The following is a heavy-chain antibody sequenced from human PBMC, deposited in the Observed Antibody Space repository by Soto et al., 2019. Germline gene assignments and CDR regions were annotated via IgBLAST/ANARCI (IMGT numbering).Heavy chain of an antibody. CDR2: ISSSGSTI. J-gene: IGHJ4*02. V-gene: IGHV3-11*01. CDR1: GFTFSDYY. Sequence: QVQLVESGGGLVKPGGSLRLSCAASGFTFSDYYMSWIRQAPGKGLEWVSYISSSGSTIYYADFVKGRFTMSRDNAKNSLYLEMNSLRAEDTAVYYCARVSTWITMVRGDLDYWGQGTLVSVSS. CDR3: ARVSTWITMVRGDLDY. D-gene: IGHD3-10*01.